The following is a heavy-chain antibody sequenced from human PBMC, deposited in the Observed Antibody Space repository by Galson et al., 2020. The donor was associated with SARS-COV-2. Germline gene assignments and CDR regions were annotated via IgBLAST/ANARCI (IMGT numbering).Heavy chain of an antibody. Sequence: ASVKVSCKASGYTFTNYGLSWVRQAPGQGLEWMGWISVFNSNAKYAQKFQGRVTMTTDTSTNTAYMELRSLGFDDTAVYYCARAIYSFSSHYYQMDVWGKGTTVTVSS. D-gene: IGHD5-12*01. J-gene: IGHJ6*03. CDR1: GYTFTNYG. CDR3: ARAIYSFSSHYYQMDV. V-gene: IGHV1-18*01. CDR2: ISVFNSNA.